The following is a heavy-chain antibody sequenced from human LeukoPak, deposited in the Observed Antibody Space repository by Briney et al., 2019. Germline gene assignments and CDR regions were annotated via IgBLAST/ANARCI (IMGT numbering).Heavy chain of an antibody. Sequence: GGSLRLSCAASGFRFSSYWMHWVRQAPGKGLVWVSRINSDGSTTSYADSVKGRFTISRDNAKNTVYLQMNSLRAEDTAVYYCARDSHYTIPFDSWGQGTLVTVSS. J-gene: IGHJ5*01. CDR2: INSDGSTT. V-gene: IGHV3-74*01. CDR1: GFRFSSYW. CDR3: ARDSHYTIPFDS. D-gene: IGHD2-2*02.